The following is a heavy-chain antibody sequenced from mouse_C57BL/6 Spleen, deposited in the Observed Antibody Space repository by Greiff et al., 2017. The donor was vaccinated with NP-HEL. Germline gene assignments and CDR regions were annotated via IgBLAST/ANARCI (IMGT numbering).Heavy chain of an antibody. J-gene: IGHJ3*01. CDR1: GYAFSSSW. D-gene: IGHD2-4*01. Sequence: VKLQESGPELVKPGASVKISCKASGYAFSSSWMNWVKQRPGKGLEWIGRIYPGDGDTNYNGKFKGKATLTADKSSSTAYMQLSSLTSEDSAVYFCARVDYGGFAYWGQGTLVTVSA. V-gene: IGHV1-82*01. CDR2: IYPGDGDT. CDR3: ARVDYGGFAY.